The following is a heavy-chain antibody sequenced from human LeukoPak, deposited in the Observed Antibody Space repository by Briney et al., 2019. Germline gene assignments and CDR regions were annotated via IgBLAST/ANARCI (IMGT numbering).Heavy chain of an antibody. V-gene: IGHV1-18*04. CDR1: GYTFTGYY. J-gene: IGHJ3*02. D-gene: IGHD3-22*01. CDR3: ARDYYDSSGYAFDI. Sequence: GASVKVSCKASGYTFTGYYMHWVRQAPGQGLEWMGWISAYNGNTNYAQKLQGRVTMTTDTSTSTAYMELRSLRSDDTAVYYCARDYYDSSGYAFDIWGQGTMVTVSS. CDR2: ISAYNGNT.